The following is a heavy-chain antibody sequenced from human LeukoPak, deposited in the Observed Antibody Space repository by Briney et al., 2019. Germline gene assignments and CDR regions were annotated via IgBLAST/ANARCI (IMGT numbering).Heavy chain of an antibody. CDR3: ARRYGSGSSGTFDY. CDR1: GGSISTYF. J-gene: IGHJ4*02. Sequence: SETLSLTCTVSGGSISTYFWTWIRQPPGKGLEWIGYIYYNGDTNYDPSLKSRVTISLDTPKNQFSLKLSSVTAADTAVYYCARRYGSGSSGTFDYWGQGTLVTVSS. V-gene: IGHV4-59*01. CDR2: IYYNGDT. D-gene: IGHD3-10*01.